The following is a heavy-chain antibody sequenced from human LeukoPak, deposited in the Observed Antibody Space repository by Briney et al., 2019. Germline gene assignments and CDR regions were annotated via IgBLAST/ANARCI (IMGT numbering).Heavy chain of an antibody. Sequence: SETLSLTCTVSGASISGSGYYWSWIRQPAGKGLEWIGCIYTSGSTNYNPSLKSRVTMSVDTSKNQFSLKLSSVTAADTAVYYCATAVGSGSFQTYYYYMDVWGKGTTVTISS. J-gene: IGHJ6*03. CDR2: IYTSGST. D-gene: IGHD3-10*01. CDR1: GASISGSGYY. V-gene: IGHV4-61*02. CDR3: ATAVGSGSFQTYYYYMDV.